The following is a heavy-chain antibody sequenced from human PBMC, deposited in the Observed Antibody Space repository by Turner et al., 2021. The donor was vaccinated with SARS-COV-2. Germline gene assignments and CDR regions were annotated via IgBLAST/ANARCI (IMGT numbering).Heavy chain of an antibody. CDR2: ISSSSSYI. J-gene: IGHJ6*02. Sequence: EVQLVESGGGLVKPGGSVRLSCAASGFTFSSYSMNWVRQAPGKGLEWVSSISSSSSYIDYADSVKGRFTISRDNAKNSLYLQMNSLRAEDTAVYYCARDHRPVVVPAAKRAGSYYYGMDVWGQGTTVTVSS. CDR3: ARDHRPVVVPAAKRAGSYYYGMDV. CDR1: GFTFSSYS. V-gene: IGHV3-21*01. D-gene: IGHD2-2*01.